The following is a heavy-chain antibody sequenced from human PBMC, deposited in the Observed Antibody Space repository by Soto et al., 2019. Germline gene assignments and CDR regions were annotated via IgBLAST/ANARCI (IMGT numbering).Heavy chain of an antibody. CDR3: ARRYGWLYFDY. CDR2: IFYSGST. V-gene: IGHV4-39*01. Sequence: ISTVSGGSISSSSYYWGWIRQPPGKGLEWIGTIFYSGSTYYNPSLKSRVTISVDTSKNQFSLKLTSVTAADTALFYCARRYGWLYFDYWGQGSLVTVSS. J-gene: IGHJ4*02. D-gene: IGHD3-10*01. CDR1: GGSISSSSYY.